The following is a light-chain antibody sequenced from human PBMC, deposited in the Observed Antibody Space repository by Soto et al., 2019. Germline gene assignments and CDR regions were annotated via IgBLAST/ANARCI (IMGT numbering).Light chain of an antibody. Sequence: QSALTQPPSASGSPGQSVTISCTGTSSDVGGYNYVSWYQQYPGKAPKLMIYDVNKRPSGVPDRFSGSKSGNTASLTVSGLQAEDEADYYCSSYAGSDNLGVFGTGTKLTVL. CDR3: SSYAGSDNLGV. V-gene: IGLV2-8*01. CDR1: SSDVGGYNY. J-gene: IGLJ1*01. CDR2: DVN.